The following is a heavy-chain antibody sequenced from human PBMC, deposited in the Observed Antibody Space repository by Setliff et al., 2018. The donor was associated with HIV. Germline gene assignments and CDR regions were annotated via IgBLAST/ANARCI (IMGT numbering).Heavy chain of an antibody. J-gene: IGHJ4*02. CDR1: GYTFTKSI. V-gene: IGHV1-46*01. D-gene: IGHD3-10*02. Sequence: GASVKVSCKASGYTFTKSIIHWVRQAPGQGLEWMGIISPSGGGTRDAQKFQGRISMTRDTSTSTVYMELSSLRSEDTAVYYCARGGLLFGMVNYFDSWGQGTLVTVSS. CDR3: ARGGLLFGMVNYFDS. CDR2: ISPSGGGT.